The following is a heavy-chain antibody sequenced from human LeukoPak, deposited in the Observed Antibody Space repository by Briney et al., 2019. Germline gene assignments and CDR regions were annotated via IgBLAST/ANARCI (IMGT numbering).Heavy chain of an antibody. V-gene: IGHV1-24*01. D-gene: IGHD3-22*01. CDR2: FDPEDGET. CDR3: ARDYFDSSGSISSIYGLDV. Sequence: ASVKVSCKVSGYTLTELSMHWVRQAPGKGLEWMGGFDPEDGETIYAQKFQGRVTMTEDTSTDTAYMELSSLRSEDTAVYYCARDYFDSSGSISSIYGLDVWGQGTTVIVSS. J-gene: IGHJ6*02. CDR1: GYTLTELS.